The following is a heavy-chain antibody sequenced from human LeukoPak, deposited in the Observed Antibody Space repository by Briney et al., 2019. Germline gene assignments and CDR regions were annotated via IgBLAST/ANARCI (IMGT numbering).Heavy chain of an antibody. CDR3: TTGVGYGKSAPYFDT. CDR2: MNPNTGET. V-gene: IGHV1-8*01. J-gene: IGHJ3*02. Sequence: ASVRVSCKSSGYSFTDFDINWVRQAPGQGLEWMGWMNPNTGETGYAQKFQGRVTMTRSTSISTAYMDLSSLRSGDTALYFCTTGVGYGKSAPYFDTWGQGTMVTVSS. CDR1: GYSFTDFD. D-gene: IGHD4-17*01.